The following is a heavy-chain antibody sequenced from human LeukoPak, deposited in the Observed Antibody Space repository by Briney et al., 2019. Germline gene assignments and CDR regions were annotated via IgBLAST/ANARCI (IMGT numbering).Heavy chain of an antibody. D-gene: IGHD3-22*01. Sequence: GGSLRLSCAASGFTVSTKFMSWVRQAPGKGLEWVSVLYDGGITYYADSVKGRSTISGDNSKNMLFLQMNSLRAEDTAVYYCARFYDTSGYLDCWGQGTLVTVSS. J-gene: IGHJ4*02. CDR3: ARFYDTSGYLDC. CDR2: LYDGGIT. CDR1: GFTVSTKF. V-gene: IGHV3-66*01.